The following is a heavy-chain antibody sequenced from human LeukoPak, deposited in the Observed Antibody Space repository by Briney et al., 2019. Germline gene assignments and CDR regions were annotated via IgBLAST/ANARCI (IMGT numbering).Heavy chain of an antibody. CDR1: GFTVSINY. J-gene: IGHJ4*02. Sequence: GGSLRLSCAASGFTVSINYMRWVPDAPGEGVERGSVIYSGGSTYYADTVKVRFTIYRDNSKNTLYLQMNSLRAEYTAVYYCARDRDADYWGRGTLVTVSS. V-gene: IGHV3-53*01. CDR2: IYSGGST. CDR3: ARDRDADY.